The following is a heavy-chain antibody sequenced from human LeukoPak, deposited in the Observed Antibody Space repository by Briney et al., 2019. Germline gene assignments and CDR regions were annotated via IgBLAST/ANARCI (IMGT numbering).Heavy chain of an antibody. V-gene: IGHV4-30-2*01. CDR3: ARVGRYCSGGSCYLALDY. J-gene: IGHJ4*02. D-gene: IGHD2-15*01. Sequence: SQTLSLTCAVSGGSISSGGYSWSWIRQPPGKGLEWIGYIYHSGSTYYNPSIKSRVTISVDRSKNQFSLKLSSVTAADTAVYYCARVGRYCSGGSCYLALDYWGQGTLVTVSS. CDR1: GGSISSGGYS. CDR2: IYHSGST.